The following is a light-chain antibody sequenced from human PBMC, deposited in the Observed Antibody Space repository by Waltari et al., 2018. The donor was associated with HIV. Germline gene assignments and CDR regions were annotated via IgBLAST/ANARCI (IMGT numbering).Light chain of an antibody. J-gene: IGLJ1*01. CDR3: SSYAGSDSPYV. Sequence: QSALTQPPSASGSPGQSVTIFCTGTSSDVGGYNYVSWYQQHPDKAPKRIIFEVNKRPSGVPDRFSGSKSGNTASLTVSGLQAEDEADYYCSSYAGSDSPYVFGSGTTVTVL. CDR1: SSDVGGYNY. V-gene: IGLV2-8*01. CDR2: EVN.